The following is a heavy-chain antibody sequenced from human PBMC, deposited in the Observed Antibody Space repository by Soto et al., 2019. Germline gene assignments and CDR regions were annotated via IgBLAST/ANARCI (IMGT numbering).Heavy chain of an antibody. J-gene: IGHJ4*02. D-gene: IGHD3-9*01. Sequence: PSETLSLTCAVSGGSISSGGYSWSWIRQPPGKGLEWIGYIYHSGSTYYNPSLKSRVTISVDRSKNQFSLKLSSVTAADTAVYYCAREGKDDILTGFFDYWGQGTLVTVSS. CDR2: IYHSGST. V-gene: IGHV4-30-2*01. CDR3: AREGKDDILTGFFDY. CDR1: GGSISSGGYS.